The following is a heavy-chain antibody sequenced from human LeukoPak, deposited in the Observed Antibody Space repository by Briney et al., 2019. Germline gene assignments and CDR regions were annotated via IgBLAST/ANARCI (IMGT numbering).Heavy chain of an antibody. V-gene: IGHV3-33*01. CDR1: GFTFSSYG. CDR2: IWYDGSNK. Sequence: GGSLRLSCAASGFTFSSYGMHWVRQAPGKGLEWVAVIWYDGSNKYYADSVKGRFTISRDNSKNTLYLQMNSLRAEDTAVYYCAREPSERTYYDILTGYQLYYYYGMDVWGQGTTVTVSS. D-gene: IGHD3-9*01. CDR3: AREPSERTYYDILTGYQLYYYYGMDV. J-gene: IGHJ6*02.